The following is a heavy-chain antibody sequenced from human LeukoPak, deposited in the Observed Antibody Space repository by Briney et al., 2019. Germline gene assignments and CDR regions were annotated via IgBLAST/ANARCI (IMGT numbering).Heavy chain of an antibody. J-gene: IGHJ4*02. CDR2: IIPIFGTA. Sequence: SAKVSCTASGGTFSSYAISWVRQAPGQGLEWMGGIIPIFGTANYAQKFQGRVTITADESTSTAYMELSSLRSEDTAVYYCARSEKTSSSWYRLDYWGQGTLVTVSS. CDR3: ARSEKTSSSWYRLDY. D-gene: IGHD6-13*01. CDR1: GGTFSSYA. V-gene: IGHV1-69*13.